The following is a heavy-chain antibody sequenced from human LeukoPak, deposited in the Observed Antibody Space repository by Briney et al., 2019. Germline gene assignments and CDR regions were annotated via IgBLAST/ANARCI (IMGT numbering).Heavy chain of an antibody. CDR1: GFTFSSYW. V-gene: IGHV3-7*01. J-gene: IGHJ4*02. Sequence: GGSLRLSCAASGFTFSSYWMSWVRQAPGKGLEWVANIKQDGSEKYYVDSVKGRFTISRDNAKNSLYLQMNSLRAEDTAVYYCARDDVYDSSGYYYDWGQGTLVTVSS. CDR2: IKQDGSEK. CDR3: ARDDVYDSSGYYYD. D-gene: IGHD3-22*01.